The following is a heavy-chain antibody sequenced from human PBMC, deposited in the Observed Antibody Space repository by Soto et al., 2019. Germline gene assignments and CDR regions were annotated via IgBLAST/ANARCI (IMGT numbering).Heavy chain of an antibody. CDR2: IYTSGVP. Sequence: GGSLRLSCVASGFTFSTYAMSWVRQAPGKGLQWVASIYTSGVPKYADSVKGRFTISRDNSKSTLYLQMNSLRAEDTAVYYCAKDRDIVVVVAATHFDYWGQGTLVTVSS. J-gene: IGHJ4*02. CDR3: AKDRDIVVVVAATHFDY. CDR1: GFTFSTYA. V-gene: IGHV3-23*05. D-gene: IGHD2-15*01.